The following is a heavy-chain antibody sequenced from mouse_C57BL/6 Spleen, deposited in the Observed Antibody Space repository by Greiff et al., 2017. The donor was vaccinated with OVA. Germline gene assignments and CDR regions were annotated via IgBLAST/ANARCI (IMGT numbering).Heavy chain of an antibody. Sequence: QVQLQQSGAELVKPGASVKMSCKASGYTFTSYWITWVKQRPGQGLAWIGDIYPGSGSTNYNEKFKSKAPLTVDTSSSTAYMQLSSLTSEDSAVYYGARGGGYFDVWGTGTTVTVSS. CDR1: GYTFTSYW. J-gene: IGHJ1*03. CDR3: ARGGGYFDV. CDR2: IYPGSGST. V-gene: IGHV1-55*01.